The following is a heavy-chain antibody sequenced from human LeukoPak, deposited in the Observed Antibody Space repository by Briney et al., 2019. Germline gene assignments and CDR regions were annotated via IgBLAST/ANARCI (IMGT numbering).Heavy chain of an antibody. D-gene: IGHD1-7*01. CDR3: ANLELRFPTLFDY. V-gene: IGHV1-3*01. J-gene: IGHJ4*02. CDR1: GYTFTSYG. Sequence: GASVKVSCKASGYTFTSYGISWVRQAPGQRLEWMGWINAGNGNTKYSQKFQGRVTITRDTSASTAYMELSSLRSEDTAVYYCANLELRFPTLFDYWGQGTLVTVSS. CDR2: INAGNGNT.